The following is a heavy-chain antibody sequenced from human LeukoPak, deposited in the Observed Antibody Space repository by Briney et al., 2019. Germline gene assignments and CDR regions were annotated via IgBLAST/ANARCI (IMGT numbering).Heavy chain of an antibody. D-gene: IGHD2-2*01. V-gene: IGHV3-30*04. J-gene: IGHJ4*02. CDR1: GFTFSSYA. CDR3: ANDTGQLR. Sequence: QPVGSLRLSCAASGFTFSSYAMHWVRQAPGKGLEWVAVISYDGSNKYYADSVKGRFTISRDNSKNTLYLQMNSLRAEDTAVYYCANDTGQLRWGQGTLVTVSS. CDR2: ISYDGSNK.